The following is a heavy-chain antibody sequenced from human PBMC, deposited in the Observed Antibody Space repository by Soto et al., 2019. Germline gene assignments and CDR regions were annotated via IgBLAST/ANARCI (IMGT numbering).Heavy chain of an antibody. CDR1: GGSISSYY. D-gene: IGHD3-22*01. J-gene: IGHJ4*02. V-gene: IGHV4-59*01. CDR3: ARSGRSYYYDSSGYPPPFWY. Sequence: TSETLSLTCTVSGGSISSYYWSWIRQPPGKGLEWIGYIYYSGSTNYNPSLKSRVTISVDTSKNQFSLKLSSVTAADTAVYYCARSGRSYYYDSSGYPPPFWYWGQGTLVTVSS. CDR2: IYYSGST.